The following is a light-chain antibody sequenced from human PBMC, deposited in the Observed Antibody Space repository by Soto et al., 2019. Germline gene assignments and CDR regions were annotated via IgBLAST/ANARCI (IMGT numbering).Light chain of an antibody. CDR2: AAS. V-gene: IGKV1-8*01. J-gene: IGKJ1*01. CDR3: QQSYSTHTWT. Sequence: AIRMTQSPSSLSASTGDRVTITCRASQGISSYLAWYQQKPGKAPKLLIYAASSLQSGVPSRFSGSGSGTDFTLTISSLQPEDFATYYCQQSYSTHTWTFGQGTKVDIK. CDR1: QGISSY.